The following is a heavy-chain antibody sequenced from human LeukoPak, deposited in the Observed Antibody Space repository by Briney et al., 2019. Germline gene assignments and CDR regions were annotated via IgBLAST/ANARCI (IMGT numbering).Heavy chain of an antibody. CDR2: ISSSGSTI. CDR1: GFTFSSYE. J-gene: IGHJ4*02. D-gene: IGHD6-19*01. V-gene: IGHV3-48*03. Sequence: GGSLRLSCAASGFTFSSYEMNWVRQAPGKGLEWVSYISSSGSTIYYADSVKGRFTISRDNAKNSLYLQMNSLRAEDTAVYYCARDYGYLAVAGTTLDYWGQGTLVTVSS. CDR3: ARDYGYLAVAGTTLDY.